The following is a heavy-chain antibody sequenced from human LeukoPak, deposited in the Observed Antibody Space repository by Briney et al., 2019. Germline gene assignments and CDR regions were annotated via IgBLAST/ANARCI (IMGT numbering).Heavy chain of an antibody. Sequence: RSSETLSLTCAVSGYSISSSNWWGWIRQPPGKGLEWIGYIYYSGSTYYNPSLKSRITISVDMAKSQSSLRLSSVTAADTAVYYCASNLRFLEWLPDSWGQGTLVTVSS. CDR1: GYSISSSNW. D-gene: IGHD3-3*01. V-gene: IGHV4-28*01. J-gene: IGHJ4*02. CDR3: ASNLRFLEWLPDS. CDR2: IYYSGST.